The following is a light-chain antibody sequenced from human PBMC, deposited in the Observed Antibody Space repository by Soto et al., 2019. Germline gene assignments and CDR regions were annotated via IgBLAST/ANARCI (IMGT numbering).Light chain of an antibody. CDR1: QGISSA. CDR3: QHYNSYSEA. J-gene: IGKJ1*01. Sequence: AIQLTQSPSSLSASVGDRVTITCRANQGISSALAWWQQKPGKAPNLLIYDASTLQSGVPSRFSGSGSETEFTLTSSSLQPDDFATYYCQHYNSYSEAFGQGTKVDIK. CDR2: DAS. V-gene: IGKV1-13*02.